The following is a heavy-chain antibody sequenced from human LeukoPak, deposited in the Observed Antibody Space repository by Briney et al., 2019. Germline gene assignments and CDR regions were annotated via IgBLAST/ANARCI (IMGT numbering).Heavy chain of an antibody. CDR2: INWNGGST. V-gene: IGHV3-20*04. CDR3: AKDLHYDFWSGSDY. CDR1: GFTFDDYG. J-gene: IGHJ4*02. Sequence: GGSLRLSCAASGFTFDDYGMSWVRQAPGKGLEWVSGINWNGGSTGYADSVKGRFTISRDNAKNSLYLQMNSLRAEDTALYYCAKDLHYDFWSGSDYWGQGTLVTVSS. D-gene: IGHD3-3*01.